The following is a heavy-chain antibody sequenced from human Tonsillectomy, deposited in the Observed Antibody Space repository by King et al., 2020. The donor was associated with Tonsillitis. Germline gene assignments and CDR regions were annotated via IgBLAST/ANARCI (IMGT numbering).Heavy chain of an antibody. Sequence: VQLVESGGGLIQPGRSLRLSCTASGFTFGDHAMSWFRQGPGKGLEWVGFIRSTVYGGTTEYAASVKGRFTISRDDSNSIAYLQMNSLKTEDTAVYYCTRETYYFDLWGQGTLVTVSS. J-gene: IGHJ4*02. CDR1: GFTFGDHA. V-gene: IGHV3-49*03. CDR2: IRSTVYGGTT. CDR3: TRETYYFDL.